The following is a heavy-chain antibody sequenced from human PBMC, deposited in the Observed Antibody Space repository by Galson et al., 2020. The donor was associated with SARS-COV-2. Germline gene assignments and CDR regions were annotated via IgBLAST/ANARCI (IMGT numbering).Heavy chain of an antibody. J-gene: IGHJ4*02. CDR1: GFTCKDYW. CDR2: INGDGSST. CDR3: TLVLAS. V-gene: IGHV3-74*01. Sequence: GESLKVACAATGFTCKDYWMHWVRQAPGKGLVWVARINGDGSSTNYADSVKGRFTISRDNAKNTMYLQMNNLRGEDTAVYYCTLVLASWGQGTLVTVSS.